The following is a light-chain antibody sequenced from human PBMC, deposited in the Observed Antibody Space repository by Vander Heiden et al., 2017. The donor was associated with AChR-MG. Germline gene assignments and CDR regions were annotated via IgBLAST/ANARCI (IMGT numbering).Light chain of an antibody. CDR3: QQDYKSYPYT. CDR2: WAS. V-gene: IGKV4-1*01. CDR1: QSLLYSSNNKNY. J-gene: IGKJ2*01. Sequence: DIVMTQSPDSLAVSLGERATINCKSSQSLLYSSNNKNYLAWYQQKPGQPPKLLIYWASTRESGVPDRFSGSGYGTDFTLTISSRQAEDVAVYYCQQDYKSYPYTFGQGTKLEIK.